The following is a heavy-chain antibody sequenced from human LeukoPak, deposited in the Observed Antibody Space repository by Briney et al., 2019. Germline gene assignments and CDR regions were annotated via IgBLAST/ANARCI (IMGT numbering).Heavy chain of an antibody. D-gene: IGHD5-24*01. CDR1: GCTFSSYA. CDR2: IIPIFGTA. CDR3: ARNRDGYNYFWFDP. Sequence: SVKVSCKASGCTFSSYAISWVRQAPGQGLEWMGGIIPIFGTANYAQKFQGRVTITEDESTSTAYMELSSLRSEDTAVYYCARNRDGYNYFWFDPWGQGTLVTVSS. V-gene: IGHV1-69*01. J-gene: IGHJ5*02.